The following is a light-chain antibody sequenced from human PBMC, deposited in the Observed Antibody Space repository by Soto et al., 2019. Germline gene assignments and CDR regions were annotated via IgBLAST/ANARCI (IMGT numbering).Light chain of an antibody. CDR1: QSINNW. CDR2: DVS. V-gene: IGKV1-39*01. Sequence: DIHMTQSPSTLSASVGDRVTITCRASQSINNWLAWYQQKPGKAPKLLIYDVSSLESGVPSRFSGSGSGTDFTLTISSLQPEDFATYYCQQSYSTPFTFGPGTKVDIK. J-gene: IGKJ3*01. CDR3: QQSYSTPFT.